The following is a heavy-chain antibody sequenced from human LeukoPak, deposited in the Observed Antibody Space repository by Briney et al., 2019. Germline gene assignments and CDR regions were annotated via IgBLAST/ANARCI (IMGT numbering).Heavy chain of an antibody. CDR2: IRSKANSYAT. D-gene: IGHD2-15*01. CDR3: TLVAATPDYYYYGMDV. V-gene: IGHV3-73*01. Sequence: PGESLRLSCAASGFTFSGSAMHWVRQASGKGLEWVGRIRSKANSYATAYAASVKGRFTISRDDSKNTAYLQMNSLKTEDTAVYYCTLVAATPDYYYYGMDVWGQGTTVTVSS. CDR1: GFTFSGSA. J-gene: IGHJ6*02.